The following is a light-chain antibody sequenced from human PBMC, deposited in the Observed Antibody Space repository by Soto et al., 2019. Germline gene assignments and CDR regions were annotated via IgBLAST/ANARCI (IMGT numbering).Light chain of an antibody. Sequence: DIQMTQSPSSLSASVGDRVTITCRASQSIVTYLNWYLQKPGKAPKLLIYAASNLQSGVPSRFSGSGSGTDFTLTISSLQPEDFATYFCQQSYSTPPWTFGQGPKADIK. CDR1: QSIVTY. CDR3: QQSYSTPPWT. V-gene: IGKV1-39*01. CDR2: AAS. J-gene: IGKJ1*01.